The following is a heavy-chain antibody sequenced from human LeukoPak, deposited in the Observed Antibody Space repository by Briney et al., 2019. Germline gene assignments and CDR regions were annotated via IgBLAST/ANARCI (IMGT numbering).Heavy chain of an antibody. J-gene: IGHJ4*02. CDR1: EFTLSYSW. Sequence: GGSLRLSCVASEFTLSYSWMNWVRQAPGKGLEWVANIKRDGSEKSYVDSVKGRFTISRDNAKNSLYLQMNSLRAEDTAVYYCAQKSFGGYYFDYWGQGTLVTVSS. CDR2: IKRDGSEK. V-gene: IGHV3-7*01. CDR3: AQKSFGGYYFDY. D-gene: IGHD3-10*01.